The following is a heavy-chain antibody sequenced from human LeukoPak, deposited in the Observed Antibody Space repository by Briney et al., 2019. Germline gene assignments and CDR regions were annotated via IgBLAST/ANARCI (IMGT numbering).Heavy chain of an antibody. J-gene: IGHJ4*02. CDR3: ASQSPRYCSSTSCGGY. Sequence: SETLSLTCTVSGGSISSGDYYWSWIRQPPGKGLEWIGYIYYSGSTYYNPSLKSRVTISVDTSKNQFSLKLSSVTAADTAVYYCASQSPRYCSSTSCGGYWGQGTLVTVSS. CDR1: GGSISSGDYY. V-gene: IGHV4-30-4*08. CDR2: IYYSGST. D-gene: IGHD2-2*01.